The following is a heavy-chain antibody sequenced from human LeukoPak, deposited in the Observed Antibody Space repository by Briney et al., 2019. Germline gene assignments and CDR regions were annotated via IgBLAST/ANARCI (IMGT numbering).Heavy chain of an antibody. D-gene: IGHD3-16*02. V-gene: IGHV4-34*01. CDR3: ARGLSAVVY. CDR1: GGSFSGYY. J-gene: IGHJ4*02. CDR2: INHSGST. Sequence: PSETLSLTCAVYGGSFSGYYWSWIRQPPGKGLEWIGEINHSGSTNYNPSLKSRVTISVDTSKKQFSPKLSSVTAADTAVYYCARGLSAVVYWGQGTLVTVSS.